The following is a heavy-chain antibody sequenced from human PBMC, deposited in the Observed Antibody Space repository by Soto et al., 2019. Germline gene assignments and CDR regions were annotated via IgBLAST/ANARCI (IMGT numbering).Heavy chain of an antibody. Sequence: ESLKSSCQGSGYTFTNYWISWVRQMPGKGLEWMGRIDPSDSYTNYGPSFQGHVTISVDKSTSIAHLQWSSLKASDIGIYYCARHEEGGPFDSWGQGTLVTVSS. CDR1: GYTFTNYW. CDR3: ARHEEGGPFDS. J-gene: IGHJ4*02. CDR2: IDPSDSYT. D-gene: IGHD3-16*01. V-gene: IGHV5-10-1*01.